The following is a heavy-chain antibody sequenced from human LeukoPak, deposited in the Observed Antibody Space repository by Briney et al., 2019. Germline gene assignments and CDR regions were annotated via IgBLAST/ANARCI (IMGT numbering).Heavy chain of an antibody. CDR2: INPNSGGT. CDR3: ARDLRFGELNGMDV. Sequence: ASVKVSCKASGYTFTSYGISWVRQAPGQGLEWMGWINPNSGGTNYAQKFQGRVTMTRDTSISTAYMELSRLRSDDTAVYYCARDLRFGELNGMDVWGQGTTVTVSS. V-gene: IGHV1-2*02. D-gene: IGHD3-10*01. J-gene: IGHJ6*02. CDR1: GYTFTSYG.